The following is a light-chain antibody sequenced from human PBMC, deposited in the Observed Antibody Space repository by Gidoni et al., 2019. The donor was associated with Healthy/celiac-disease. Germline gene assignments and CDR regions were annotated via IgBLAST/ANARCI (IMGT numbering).Light chain of an antibody. CDR2: DAS. CDR3: QQYDNLPLFT. J-gene: IGKJ3*01. V-gene: IGKV1-33*01. CDR1: QDISNY. Sequence: DIQMTQSPSSLSASVGDRVTITCQASQDISNYLNWYQQKPGKAPKLLIYDASNLETGVPSRFSGSGSRTDFTFTISSLQPEDIATYYCQQYDNLPLFTFXPXAKVDIQ.